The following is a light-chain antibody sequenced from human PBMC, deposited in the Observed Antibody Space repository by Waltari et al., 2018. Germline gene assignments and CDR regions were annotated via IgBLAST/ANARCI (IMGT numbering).Light chain of an antibody. Sequence: QSALTQPASVSGSPGQSITISCTGTSSDVGSYNLFSWYQQHPGKAPKLMIYEGSNRPSGVSNRFSGSNSGNTASLTIAGLQAEDEADYYCCSYAGSSTFDVVFGGGTKLTVL. CDR1: SSDVGSYNL. V-gene: IGLV2-23*03. CDR2: EGS. CDR3: CSYAGSSTFDVV. J-gene: IGLJ2*01.